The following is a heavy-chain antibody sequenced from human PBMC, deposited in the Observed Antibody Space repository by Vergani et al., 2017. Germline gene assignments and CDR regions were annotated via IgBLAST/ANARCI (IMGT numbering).Heavy chain of an antibody. V-gene: IGHV1-46*03. CDR2: ISPDGFST. CDR3: ARGPPLTGFFDY. J-gene: IGHJ4*02. D-gene: IGHD3-9*01. CDR1: GYTFTAYY. Sequence: QVQLVQSGAEVKKPGASVKISCKASGYTFTAYYIHWVRQAPEQGLEWVGVISPDGFSTFYAQKFQGRVPITRDTSTSTVYVEVTSLRSDDTAVYYCARGPPLTGFFDYWGQGTLVTVSS.